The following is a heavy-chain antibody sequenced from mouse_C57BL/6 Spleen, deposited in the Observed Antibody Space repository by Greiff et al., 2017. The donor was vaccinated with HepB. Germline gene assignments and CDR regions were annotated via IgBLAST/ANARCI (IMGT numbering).Heavy chain of an antibody. CDR1: GYTFTDYY. J-gene: IGHJ3*01. D-gene: IGHD4-1*01. Sequence: EVQLQQSGPELVKPGASVKISCKASGYTFTDYYMNWVKQSHGKSLEWIGDINPNNGGTSYNQKFKGKATLTVDKSSITAYMELRSLTSEDSAVYDGARGELGRGCAYWGQGTLVTVSA. CDR3: ARGELGRGCAY. V-gene: IGHV1-26*01. CDR2: INPNNGGT.